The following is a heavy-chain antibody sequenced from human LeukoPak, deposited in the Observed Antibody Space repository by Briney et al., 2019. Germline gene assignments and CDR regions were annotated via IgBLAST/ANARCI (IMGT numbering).Heavy chain of an antibody. V-gene: IGHV4-59*01. CDR2: LYYTGNT. J-gene: IGHJ3*02. CDR3: ARGMTMARGNYRGRDDASDI. D-gene: IGHD3-10*01. Sequence: SETLSLTCTLSGGSISSFYWSWIRQSPGKGLEWIGHLYYTGNTKYNPSLESRVSISAETSRKQFSLKMTSVTAADTGVYYCARGMTMARGNYRGRDDASDIWGPGAGVTVSS. CDR1: GGSISSFY.